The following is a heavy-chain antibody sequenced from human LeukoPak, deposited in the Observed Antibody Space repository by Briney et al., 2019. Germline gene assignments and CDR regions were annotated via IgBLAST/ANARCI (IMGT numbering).Heavy chain of an antibody. CDR3: AREIDITMIVVVIGSGHSSRGGHVFDI. D-gene: IGHD3-22*01. CDR2: ISAYNGNT. J-gene: IGHJ3*02. Sequence: ASVKVSYKASGYTFTIYGISWVRQAPGQGLERMGWISAYNGNTNYAQKLQGRVTMTTDTSTSTAYMELRSLRSDDTALYYCAREIDITMIVVVIGSGHSSRGGHVFDIRGETGMVTVSS. CDR1: GYTFTIYG. V-gene: IGHV1-18*01.